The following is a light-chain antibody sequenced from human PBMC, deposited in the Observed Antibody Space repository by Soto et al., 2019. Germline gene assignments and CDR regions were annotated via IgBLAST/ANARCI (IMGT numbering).Light chain of an antibody. CDR2: EVN. J-gene: IGLJ1*01. CDR3: CSYAGSSTPFV. CDR1: SGDIGSYNL. V-gene: IGLV2-23*02. Sequence: LTQPASVSGSPGQSITISCTGTSGDIGSYNLVSWYQHHPGKAPQLLIYEVNKRPSGVSDRFSGSKSGNTASLTISGLQSEDETDYYCCSYAGSSTPFVFGTGTKVTVL.